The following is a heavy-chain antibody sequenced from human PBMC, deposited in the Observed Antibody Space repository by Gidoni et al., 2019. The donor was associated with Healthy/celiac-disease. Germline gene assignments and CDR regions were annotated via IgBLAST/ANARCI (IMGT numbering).Heavy chain of an antibody. CDR2: IYTSGST. Sequence: QVQLQESGPGLVKPSQTLSLTCTVSGGSISSGSYYWSWIRQPAGKGLEWIGRIYTSGSTNYNPSLKSRVTISVDTSKNQFSLKLSSVTAADTAVYYCARDYYDSSGYYYGHYWGQGTLVTVSS. CDR1: GGSISSGSYY. J-gene: IGHJ4*02. V-gene: IGHV4-61*02. D-gene: IGHD3-22*01. CDR3: ARDYYDSSGYYYGHY.